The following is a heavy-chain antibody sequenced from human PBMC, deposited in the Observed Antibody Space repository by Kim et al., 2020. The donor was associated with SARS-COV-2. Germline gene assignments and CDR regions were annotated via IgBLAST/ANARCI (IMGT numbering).Heavy chain of an antibody. Sequence: DGGTTDYSAPVKGRFTISRDDSKNTLYLQMNSLKSEDTAVYYCTTVSPDYWGQGTLVTVSS. V-gene: IGHV3-15*01. CDR3: TTVSPDY. J-gene: IGHJ4*02. CDR2: DGGTT.